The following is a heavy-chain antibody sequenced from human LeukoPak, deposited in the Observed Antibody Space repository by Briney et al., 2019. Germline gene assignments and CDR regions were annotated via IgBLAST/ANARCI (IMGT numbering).Heavy chain of an antibody. Sequence: PSETLSLTRTVSGGSISSYYWSWIRQPPGKGLEGIGYIYYSGSTNYNPSLKSRVTISVDTSKNQFSLKLSSVTAADTAVYYCASEGVAATDRYYYYYMDVWGKGTTVTVSS. CDR3: ASEGVAATDRYYYYYMDV. CDR1: GGSISSYY. CDR2: IYYSGST. J-gene: IGHJ6*03. D-gene: IGHD2-15*01. V-gene: IGHV4-59*01.